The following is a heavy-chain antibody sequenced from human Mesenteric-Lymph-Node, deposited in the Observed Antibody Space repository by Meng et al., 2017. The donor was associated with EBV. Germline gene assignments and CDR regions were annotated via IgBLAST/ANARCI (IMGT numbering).Heavy chain of an antibody. Sequence: HGQLVPFVNEVEKPCAPVKGPCKHSGYTFTSYAISSVQQAPGQGREWMGWISTYSSNTNYAQKLQGRVTMNTDTSTSTAYMEMRSLRSDDTAVYYCARRQQLTNCFDPWGQGTLVTVSS. V-gene: IGHV1-18*01. J-gene: IGHJ5*02. CDR2: ISTYSSNT. CDR3: ARRQQLTNCFDP. D-gene: IGHD6-13*01. CDR1: GYTFTSYA.